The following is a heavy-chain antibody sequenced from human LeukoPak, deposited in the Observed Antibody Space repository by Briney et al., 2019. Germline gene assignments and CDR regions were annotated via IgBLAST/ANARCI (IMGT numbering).Heavy chain of an antibody. Sequence: GGSLRLSCAASGFTFSSYSMNWVRQAPGKGLEWVSSISSSGSYIYYADSVKGRFTISRDNAKNSLYLQMNSLRAEDTAVYYCARDMVVNAIRTGYFDLWGRGTLVTVSS. J-gene: IGHJ2*01. CDR1: GFTFSSYS. V-gene: IGHV3-21*01. D-gene: IGHD2-21*01. CDR3: ARDMVVNAIRTGYFDL. CDR2: ISSSGSYI.